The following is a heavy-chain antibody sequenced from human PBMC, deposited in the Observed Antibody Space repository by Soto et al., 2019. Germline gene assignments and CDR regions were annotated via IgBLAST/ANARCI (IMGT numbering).Heavy chain of an antibody. CDR2: MNPNSGNT. V-gene: IGHV1-8*01. D-gene: IGHD3-16*01. Sequence: ASVKVSCKASGYTFTSYDINWVRQATGQGLEWMGWMNPNSGNTGYAQKFQGRVTMTRNTSISTAYMELSSLRSEDTAVYYCARGERYVGDWDNWFDPWGQGTLVTVSS. CDR1: GYTFTSYD. J-gene: IGHJ5*02. CDR3: ARGERYVGDWDNWFDP.